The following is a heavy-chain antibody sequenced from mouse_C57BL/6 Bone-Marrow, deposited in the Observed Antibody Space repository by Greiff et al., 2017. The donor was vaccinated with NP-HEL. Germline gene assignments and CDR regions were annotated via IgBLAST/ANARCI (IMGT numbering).Heavy chain of an antibody. J-gene: IGHJ2*01. CDR3: ARDAIDSSGLFDY. D-gene: IGHD3-2*02. CDR1: GFTFSSYA. CDR2: ISDGGSYT. V-gene: IGHV5-4*01. Sequence: EVKLVESGGGLVKPGGSLKLSCAASGFTFSSYAMSWVRQTPEKRLEWVATISDGGSYTYYPDNVKGRFTISRDNAKNNLYLQMSHLKSEDTAMYYCARDAIDSSGLFDYWGQGTTLTVSS.